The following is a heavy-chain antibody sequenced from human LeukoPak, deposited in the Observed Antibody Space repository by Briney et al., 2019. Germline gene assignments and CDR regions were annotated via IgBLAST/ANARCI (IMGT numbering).Heavy chain of an antibody. CDR3: ARILYISGWSIDY. V-gene: IGHV3-66*01. CDR1: GFTVSSNY. Sequence: GGSLRLSCAASGFTVSSNYMSWVRQAPGKGLEWVSVIYSGGSTYYADSVKGRFTISRDNSKNTLYLQMNSLRAEDTAVYYCARILYISGWSIDYWGRGALVTVSS. J-gene: IGHJ4*02. CDR2: IYSGGST. D-gene: IGHD6-19*01.